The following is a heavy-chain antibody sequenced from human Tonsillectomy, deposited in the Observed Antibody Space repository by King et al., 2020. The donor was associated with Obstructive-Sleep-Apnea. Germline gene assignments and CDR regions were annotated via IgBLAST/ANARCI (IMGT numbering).Heavy chain of an antibody. CDR2: IYYSGCT. D-gene: IGHD4-23*01. V-gene: IGHV4-39*07. CDR1: GGSISSSNYY. Sequence: MQLQESGPGLVKPSETLSLTCTVSGGSISSSNYYWGWIRQPPGKGLEWIGSIYYSGCTYCHPSLKSRVTLSIDTSNNQFSLKLTSVTAADTAVYYGASLTTVTPIDYWGQGTLVTVSS. J-gene: IGHJ4*02. CDR3: ASLTTVTPIDY.